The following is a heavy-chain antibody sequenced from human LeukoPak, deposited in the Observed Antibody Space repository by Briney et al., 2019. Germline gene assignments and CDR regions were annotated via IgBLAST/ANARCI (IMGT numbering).Heavy chain of an antibody. CDR1: GFTFSDYY. CDR3: ASGYCSSTSCYFDY. CDR2: IYYSGST. D-gene: IGHD2-2*03. V-gene: IGHV4-59*08. Sequence: GSLRLSCAASGFTFSDYYMSWIRQAPGKGLEWIGYIYYSGSTNYNPSLKSRVTISVDTSKNQFSLKLSSVTAADTAVYYCASGYCSSTSCYFDYWGQGTLVTVSS. J-gene: IGHJ4*02.